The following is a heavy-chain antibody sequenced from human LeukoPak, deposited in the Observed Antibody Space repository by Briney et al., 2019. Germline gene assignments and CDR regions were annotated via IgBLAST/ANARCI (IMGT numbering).Heavy chain of an antibody. CDR3: ATGPPFYDYVWGSYPEGGYFDY. CDR2: NSCSGCCK. D-gene: IGHD3-16*02. CDR1: GFTFSSYA. Sequence: GSLRLSCAASGFTFSSYAINWVRQAPRKGLEWVSGNSCSGCCKYYADSVKGRFTISRDNSKNTLYLQMNSLRAEDTAVYYCATGPPFYDYVWGSYPEGGYFDYWGQGTLVTVSS. V-gene: IGHV3-23*01. J-gene: IGHJ4*02.